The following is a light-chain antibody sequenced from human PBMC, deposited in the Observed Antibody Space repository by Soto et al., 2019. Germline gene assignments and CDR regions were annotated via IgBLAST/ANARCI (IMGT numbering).Light chain of an antibody. CDR2: GAS. CDR3: QQYGTSPRT. V-gene: IGKV3-20*01. J-gene: IGKJ1*01. Sequence: EILMTQSPASLSVSPGETSSFSSRASQSAGNFLAWYQQKPGQPPRLLIYGASSRATGIPDRFSGSGSGTDFTLTISRLEPEDFAVYYCQQYGTSPRTFGQGTKVDI. CDR1: QSAGNF.